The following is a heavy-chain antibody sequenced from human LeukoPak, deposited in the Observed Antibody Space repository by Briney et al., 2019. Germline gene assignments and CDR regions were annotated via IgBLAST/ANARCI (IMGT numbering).Heavy chain of an antibody. CDR2: VSYAGGIK. CDR1: GFTFNTYN. CDR3: AKDGGSGTYSLDY. Sequence: GGPLRLSCAASGFTFNTYNMHWVRQFPGKGLEWVAFVSYAGGIKYYADSVKGRFTISRDNSKNTLYLQLNSLRPEDTAVYSCAKDGGSGTYSLDYWGQGTLVTVSS. V-gene: IGHV3-30*02. J-gene: IGHJ4*02. D-gene: IGHD3-10*01.